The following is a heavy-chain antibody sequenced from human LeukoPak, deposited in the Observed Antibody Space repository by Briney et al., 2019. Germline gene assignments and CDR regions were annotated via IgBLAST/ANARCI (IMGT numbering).Heavy chain of an antibody. CDR2: ISGSGYTT. V-gene: IGHV3-23*01. J-gene: IGHJ4*02. CDR3: AKARSLTCGGDCYQIDY. D-gene: IGHD2-21*02. Sequence: PGGSLRLSSVASGFTFSSFAINWVRQAPGKGLEWVSGISGSGYTTYYADSVRGRSSISRDNSRNTLSLQMSSLRAEDTAVYYCAKARSLTCGGDCYQIDYWGQGTLVIVSS. CDR1: GFTFSSFA.